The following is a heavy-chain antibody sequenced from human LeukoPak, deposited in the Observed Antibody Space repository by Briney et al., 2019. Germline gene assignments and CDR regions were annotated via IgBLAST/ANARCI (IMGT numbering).Heavy chain of an antibody. CDR3: ARQFGHNRWYFDY. V-gene: IGHV4-39*07. D-gene: IGHD5-24*01. J-gene: IGHJ4*02. Sequence: PSETLSLTCTVSGGSISTDNCYWGCIRQPPGKGLECIGSIYYNGNTYYNPSLKSRVTISVDTSKNQFSLKVNSVTAADTAVYYCARQFGHNRWYFDYWGQGALVTVSS. CDR1: GGSISTDNCY. CDR2: IYYNGNT.